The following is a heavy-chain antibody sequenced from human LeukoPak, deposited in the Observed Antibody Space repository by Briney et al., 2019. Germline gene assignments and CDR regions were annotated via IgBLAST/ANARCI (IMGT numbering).Heavy chain of an antibody. D-gene: IGHD2-15*01. CDR1: GYRFTSYW. J-gene: IGHJ5*02. CDR2: IYPGDSDN. CDR3: ARLVVAETWNLFDP. Sequence: LGGSLKISCQGSGYRFTSYWIGWVRQMPGKGLEWMGIIYPGDSDNRYSPSFQGQVTISAEKSKSTGSLQWSSLKASDTSMYYCARLVVAETWNLFDPWGQGTLVTVSS. V-gene: IGHV5-51*01.